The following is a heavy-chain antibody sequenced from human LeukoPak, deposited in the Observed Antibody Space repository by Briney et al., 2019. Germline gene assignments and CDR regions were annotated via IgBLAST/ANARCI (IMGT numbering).Heavy chain of an antibody. CDR1: GGSISSGDYY. V-gene: IGHV4-30-4*08. D-gene: IGHD4-17*01. Sequence: SQTLSLTCTVSGGSISSGDYYWSWIRRPPGKGLEWIGYIYYSGSTYYNPSLKSRVTISVDTSKNQFSLKLSSVTAADTAVYYCARTYGDYVPYYFDYWGQGTLVTVSS. J-gene: IGHJ4*02. CDR3: ARTYGDYVPYYFDY. CDR2: IYYSGST.